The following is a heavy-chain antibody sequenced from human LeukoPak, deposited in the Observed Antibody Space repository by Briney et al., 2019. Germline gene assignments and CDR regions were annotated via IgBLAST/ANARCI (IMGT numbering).Heavy chain of an antibody. CDR2: INHSGST. D-gene: IGHD2-15*01. CDR3: ARGLTNGLGYCSGGSCRQNRLFDY. CDR1: GGSISSYY. J-gene: IGHJ4*02. Sequence: KPSETLSLTCTVSGGSISSYYWSWIRQPPGKGLEWIGEINHSGSTNYNPSLKSRVTISVDTSKNQFSLKLSSVTAADTAVYYCARGLTNGLGYCSGGSCRQNRLFDYWGQGTLVTVSS. V-gene: IGHV4-34*01.